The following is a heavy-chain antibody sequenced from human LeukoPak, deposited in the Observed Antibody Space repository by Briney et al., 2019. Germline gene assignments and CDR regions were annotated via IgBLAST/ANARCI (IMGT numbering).Heavy chain of an antibody. CDR1: GGSISSSSYY. V-gene: IGHV4-39*01. CDR3: ARLKITMIAIDY. J-gene: IGHJ4*02. D-gene: IGHD3-22*01. Sequence: SETLSLTCTVSGGSISSSSYYWGWIRQPPGKGLEWIGSIYYSGSTYYNPSPKSRVTISVDTSKNQFSLKLSSVTAADTAVYYCARLKITMIAIDYWGQGTLVTVSS. CDR2: IYYSGST.